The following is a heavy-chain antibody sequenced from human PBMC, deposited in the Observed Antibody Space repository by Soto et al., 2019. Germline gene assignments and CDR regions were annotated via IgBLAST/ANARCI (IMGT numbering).Heavy chain of an antibody. CDR3: ARDCSGGSCYDY. V-gene: IGHV3-48*03. CDR1: GFTFSSYE. J-gene: IGHJ4*02. Sequence: PGGSLRLSCAASGFTFSSYEMNWVRQAQGKGLEWVSYISSSGSTIYYADSVKGRFTISRDNAKNSLYLQMNSLRAEDTAVYYCARDCSGGSCYDYWGQGTLVTVSS. CDR2: ISSSGSTI. D-gene: IGHD2-15*01.